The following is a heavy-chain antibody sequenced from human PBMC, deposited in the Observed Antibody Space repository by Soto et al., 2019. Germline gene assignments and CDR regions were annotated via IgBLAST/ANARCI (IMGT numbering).Heavy chain of an antibody. D-gene: IGHD1-7*01. CDR2: IKTKTDKYAT. CDR3: TSLPIWNFRFDP. CDR1: GFTFSGSA. J-gene: IGHJ5*02. Sequence: GGSLRLSCAASGFTFSGSAIHWVRQASGKGLEWVGRIKTKTDKYATAYAASVKGRFTIFRDDSKNTAYLQMNSLKTEDTAAYYCTSLPIWNFRFDPWRQGPLVTVSS. V-gene: IGHV3-73*01.